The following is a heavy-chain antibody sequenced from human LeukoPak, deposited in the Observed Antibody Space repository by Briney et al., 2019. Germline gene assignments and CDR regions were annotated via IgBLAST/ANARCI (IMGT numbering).Heavy chain of an antibody. Sequence: AGGSLRLSCAASGFTFSSYSMNWVRQAPGKGLEWVSSISSSSSYIYYADSVKGRFTISRDNAKNSLYLQMNSLRAEDTAVYYCAAYRCHYDFWSGYYCIDGMDYWGQGTLVTVSS. D-gene: IGHD3-3*01. CDR3: AAYRCHYDFWSGYYCIDGMDY. V-gene: IGHV3-21*01. CDR2: ISSSSSYI. CDR1: GFTFSSYS. J-gene: IGHJ4*02.